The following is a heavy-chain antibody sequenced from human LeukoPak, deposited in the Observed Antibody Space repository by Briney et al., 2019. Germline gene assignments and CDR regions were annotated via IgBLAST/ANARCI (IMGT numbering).Heavy chain of an antibody. CDR3: ARDGPGRDVTDIVYYYYGMDV. CDR2: ISSSSSYT. CDR1: GFTFSDYY. Sequence: GGSLRLSRAASGFTFSDYYMSWIRQAPGKGLEWVSYISSSSSYTNYADSVKGRFTISRDNAKNSLYLQMNSLRAEDTAVYYCARDGPGRDVTDIVYYYYGMDVWGQGTTVTVSS. D-gene: IGHD2-15*01. J-gene: IGHJ6*02. V-gene: IGHV3-11*06.